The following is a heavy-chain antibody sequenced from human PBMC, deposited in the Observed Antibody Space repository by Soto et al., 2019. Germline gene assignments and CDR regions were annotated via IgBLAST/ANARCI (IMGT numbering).Heavy chain of an antibody. V-gene: IGHV3-9*01. D-gene: IGHD1-26*01. CDR3: VKGGKLLVNWLDS. Sequence: EVHLVESGGGLVQPGTSLRLSCAASGFTFDDYAMHWVRQAPGKGLEWVSGISWNSHTIGYADSVRGRFTISRDSAKNSLYLQMNSLRPEDTALYYCVKGGKLLVNWLDSWGQGTLVTVSS. CDR1: GFTFDDYA. J-gene: IGHJ5*01. CDR2: ISWNSHTI.